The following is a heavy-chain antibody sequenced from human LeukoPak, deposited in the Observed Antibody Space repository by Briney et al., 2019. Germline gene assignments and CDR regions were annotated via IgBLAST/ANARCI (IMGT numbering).Heavy chain of an antibody. CDR2: IFNGGST. J-gene: IGHJ1*01. D-gene: IGHD1-26*01. CDR1: GFAVSSNH. CDR3: ATSIVGLTYDEHFQH. V-gene: IGHV3-53*01. Sequence: GGSLRLSCAATGFAVSSNHMNWVRQAPGKGLEWVSVIFNGGSTYYADSVKGRFTISRDNSKNTLYLQMNSLRAEDTAVYYCATSIVGLTYDEHFQHWGQGTLVTVSS.